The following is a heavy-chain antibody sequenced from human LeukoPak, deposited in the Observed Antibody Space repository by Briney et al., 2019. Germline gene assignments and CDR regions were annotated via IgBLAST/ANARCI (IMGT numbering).Heavy chain of an antibody. D-gene: IGHD5-18*01. V-gene: IGHV5-51*01. CDR2: IYPDDAND. J-gene: IGHJ4*02. CDR1: GYRFTNYW. CDR3: ARRGGVVYSYGPVDF. Sequence: GEPPKSSCKTSGYRFTNYWIGWWRRMPGKGLEGGGTIYPDDANDRYRPCFGGEVPLSAAKSISTAYLQWSSLRASDTATYYCARRGGVVYSYGPVDFWGQGTLVTVSS.